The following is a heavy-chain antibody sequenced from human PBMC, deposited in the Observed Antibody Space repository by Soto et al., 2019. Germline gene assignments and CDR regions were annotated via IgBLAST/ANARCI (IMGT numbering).Heavy chain of an antibody. D-gene: IGHD3-9*01. Sequence: SETLSLTCTVSCGSISSYCWSWIRQPAWKGLEWIVRIYTSGSTNYNPSLKSRVTMSVDTSKNQFSLKLSSVTAADTAVYYCASSTYDDILTGYPYSYFAYWGQGTLVTLSS. CDR1: CGSISSYC. CDR3: ASSTYDDILTGYPYSYFAY. V-gene: IGHV4-4*07. CDR2: IYTSGST. J-gene: IGHJ4*02.